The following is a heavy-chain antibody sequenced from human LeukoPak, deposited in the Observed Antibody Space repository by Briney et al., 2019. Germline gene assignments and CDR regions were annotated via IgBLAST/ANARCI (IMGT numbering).Heavy chain of an antibody. CDR3: IRQECSGGSCSYVDY. Sequence: GGSLRLSCAASGFDFSGFYMHWVRQASGRGLEWVGLIRSKPSSYTTVYAASVKGRFTISRDDSKNTAYLQMNSLKAEDTAVYYCIRQECSGGSCSYVDYWGQGTLVTVSS. CDR2: IRSKPSSYTT. V-gene: IGHV3-73*01. D-gene: IGHD2-15*01. CDR1: GFDFSGFY. J-gene: IGHJ4*02.